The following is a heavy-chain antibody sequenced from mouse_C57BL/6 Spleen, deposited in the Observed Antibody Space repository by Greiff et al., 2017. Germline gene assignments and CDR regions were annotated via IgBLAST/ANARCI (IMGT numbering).Heavy chain of an antibody. D-gene: IGHD1-1*01. Sequence: QVQLQQSGAELVKPGASVKISCKASGYAFSSYWMNWVKQRPGKGLEWIGQIYPGDGDTNYNGKFKGKATLTADKSSSTAYMQLSSLTSEDSAVYFCARVLRSLVFYYAMDYWGQGTSVTVSS. CDR3: ARVLRSLVFYYAMDY. CDR2: IYPGDGDT. V-gene: IGHV1-80*01. CDR1: GYAFSSYW. J-gene: IGHJ4*01.